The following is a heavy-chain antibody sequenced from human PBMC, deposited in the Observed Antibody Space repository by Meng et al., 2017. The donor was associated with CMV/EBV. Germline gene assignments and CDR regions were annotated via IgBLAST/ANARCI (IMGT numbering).Heavy chain of an antibody. J-gene: IGHJ4*02. D-gene: IGHD5-24*01. Sequence: SETLSLTCAVYGGSFSGYYWSWIRQPPGKGLEWIGEINHSGSTNYNPSLKSRVTISVDTSKNQFSLKLSSVTAADTAVYYCARRDGYKGGLDNWGQGTLVTVSS. CDR2: INHSGST. V-gene: IGHV4-34*01. CDR3: ARRDGYKGGLDN. CDR1: GGSFSGYY.